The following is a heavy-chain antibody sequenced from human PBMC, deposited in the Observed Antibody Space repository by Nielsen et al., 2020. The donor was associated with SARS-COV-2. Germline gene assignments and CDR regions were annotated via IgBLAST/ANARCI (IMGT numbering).Heavy chain of an antibody. V-gene: IGHV3-11*04. Sequence: GYLSLYCAASGFIFNDYYMGWIRQAPGKGLEWVSYISGSGTTIYYADSVRGRFTISRDNAKNSLYLQMDSLRAEDTALYYCARDPYYGSGTFRFYGMDLWGQGTTFSVSS. D-gene: IGHD3-10*01. CDR3: ARDPYYGSGTFRFYGMDL. CDR1: GFIFNDYY. J-gene: IGHJ6*01. CDR2: ISGSGTTI.